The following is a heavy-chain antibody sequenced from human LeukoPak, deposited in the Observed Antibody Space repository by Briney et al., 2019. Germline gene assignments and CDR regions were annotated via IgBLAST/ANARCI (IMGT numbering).Heavy chain of an antibody. Sequence: SETLSLTCTVSGCSISSGGYYWSWIRQHPGKGLEWIGYIYYSGSTYYNPSLKSRVTISVDTSKNQFSLKLSSVTAADTAVYYCARGSEQSYDFWSGYSYFDYWGQGTLVTVSS. J-gene: IGHJ4*02. V-gene: IGHV4-31*03. CDR3: ARGSEQSYDFWSGYSYFDY. CDR2: IYYSGST. D-gene: IGHD3-3*01. CDR1: GCSISSGGYY.